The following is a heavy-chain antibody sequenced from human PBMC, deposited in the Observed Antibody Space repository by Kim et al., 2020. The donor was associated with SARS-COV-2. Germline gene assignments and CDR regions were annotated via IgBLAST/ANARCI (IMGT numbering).Heavy chain of an antibody. J-gene: IGHJ6*02. V-gene: IGHV3-23*01. Sequence: GRFTISRDNSKNTLYLQMNSLRAEDTAVYYCAKRPGVLDYGGWGYYGMDVWGQGTTVTVSS. CDR3: AKRPGVLDYGGWGYYGMDV. D-gene: IGHD3-10*01.